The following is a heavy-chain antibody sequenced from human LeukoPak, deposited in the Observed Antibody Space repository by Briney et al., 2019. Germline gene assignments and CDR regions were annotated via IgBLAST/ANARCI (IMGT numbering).Heavy chain of an antibody. CDR3: ARDLNDFWSGYYPSYYYYMDV. D-gene: IGHD3-3*01. V-gene: IGHV1-46*01. Sequence: GASVKVSCKASGYTFTCYYMHWVGQAPGQGLKWMGIVNPSCCSTGYAQKFQGRVTMTRDMSTSTVYMELSSLRSEDTAVYYCARDLNDFWSGYYPSYYYYMDVWGKGTTVTVSS. CDR1: GYTFTCYY. J-gene: IGHJ6*03. CDR2: VNPSCCST.